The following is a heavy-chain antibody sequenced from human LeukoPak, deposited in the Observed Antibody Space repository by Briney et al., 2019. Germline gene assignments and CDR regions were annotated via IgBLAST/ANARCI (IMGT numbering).Heavy chain of an antibody. CDR2: IYGGGST. Sequence: QSGGSLRLSCAVSGFTVSNDYMSWVRQAPGKGLEWVSVIYGGGSTYYADSVRGRFTISRDNSENTLYLQMDSLRAEGTAVYYCTRLLPSSHHFFDSWGQGTLVTVSS. CDR3: TRLLPSSHHFFDS. V-gene: IGHV3-53*01. D-gene: IGHD6-6*01. J-gene: IGHJ4*02. CDR1: GFTVSNDY.